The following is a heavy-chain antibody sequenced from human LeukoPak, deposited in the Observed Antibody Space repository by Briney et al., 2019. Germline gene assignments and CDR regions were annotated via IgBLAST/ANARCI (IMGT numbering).Heavy chain of an antibody. D-gene: IGHD6-13*01. CDR3: ASRMLAAAEVRVI. CDR2: IFSSVTT. J-gene: IGHJ3*02. V-gene: IGHV4-4*07. Sequence: SETLSLTRTLSGGSTRRLDSSSVREPAGPGLEWIGRIFSSVTTNYNPSIQSRITMSVDTSKSQSSLRLICVPAADTAVYYCASRMLAAAEVRVIRGQGTMDTVSS. CDR1: GGSTRRLD.